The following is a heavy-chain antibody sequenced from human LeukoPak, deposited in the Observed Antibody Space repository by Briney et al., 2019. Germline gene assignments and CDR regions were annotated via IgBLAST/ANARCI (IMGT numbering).Heavy chain of an antibody. CDR3: ARYQYGSPVGAISFDY. D-gene: IGHD1-26*01. CDR2: ISYDGSNK. J-gene: IGHJ4*02. V-gene: IGHV3-30-3*01. Sequence: GGSLRLSCAASGFTFSSYAMHWVRQAPGKGLEWVAVISYDGSNKYYADSVKGRFTISRDNSKNTLYLQMNSLRAEDTAVYYCARYQYGSPVGAISFDYWGQGTLVTVSS. CDR1: GFTFSSYA.